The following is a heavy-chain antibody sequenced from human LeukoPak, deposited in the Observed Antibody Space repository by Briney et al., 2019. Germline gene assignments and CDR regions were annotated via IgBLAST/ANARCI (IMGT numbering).Heavy chain of an antibody. CDR1: GGSISSGSYY. Sequence: PSETLSLTCTASGGSISSGSYYWSWIRQPAGKGLEWTPRIYTSGSTNYNPALKSRVTISVDTSKNQYPLKLSSVTAADTAVYYCASGEVVPTASHGIDVWGQGTTVTVSS. D-gene: IGHD2-2*01. V-gene: IGHV4-61*02. CDR2: IYTSGST. CDR3: ASGEVVPTASHGIDV. J-gene: IGHJ6*02.